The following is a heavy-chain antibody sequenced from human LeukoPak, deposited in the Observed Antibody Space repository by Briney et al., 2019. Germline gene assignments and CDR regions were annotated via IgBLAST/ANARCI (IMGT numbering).Heavy chain of an antibody. CDR2: IYYSGTT. J-gene: IGHJ4*02. V-gene: IGHV4-39*07. Sequence: SETLSLTCTVSGGSVSISSYYWGWIRQPPGKGLEWIGSIYYSGTTYYNPSLKSRVTISVDTSKNQFSLKLTSVTAADTAVYYCARYHSGYDDYWGQGTLVTVSS. CDR1: GGSVSISSYY. D-gene: IGHD5-12*01. CDR3: ARYHSGYDDY.